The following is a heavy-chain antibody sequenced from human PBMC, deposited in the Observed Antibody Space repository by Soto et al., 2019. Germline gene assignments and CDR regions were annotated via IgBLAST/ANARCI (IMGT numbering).Heavy chain of an antibody. J-gene: IGHJ5*02. Sequence: APVKVSCKASGYTFSSYGITWVRQAPGQGLEWMGWISVYSGKTSYAQKLQDRVTMTTDTSTSTAYMELRSLRSDDTAAYYCARASGGYSDRWGQGTLVTVSS. V-gene: IGHV1-18*04. D-gene: IGHD1-26*01. CDR3: ARASGGYSDR. CDR1: GYTFSSYG. CDR2: ISVYSGKT.